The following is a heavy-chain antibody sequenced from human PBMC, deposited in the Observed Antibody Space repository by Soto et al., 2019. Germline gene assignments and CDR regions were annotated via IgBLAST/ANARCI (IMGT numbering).Heavy chain of an antibody. V-gene: IGHV3-74*01. J-gene: IGHJ4*02. CDR1: GFTFSNYW. CDR3: ARGGVGRYCSSSSCYTWVFDY. D-gene: IGHD2-2*02. Sequence: EVQLVESGGGLVQPGGSLRLSCAASGFTFSNYWMHWVRQAPGKGLVWVSRINSDGSSTSYADSVKGRFTISRDNAKNTLSLHMNSLRAGDTAVYYCARGGVGRYCSSSSCYTWVFDYWGQGTLVTVSS. CDR2: INSDGSST.